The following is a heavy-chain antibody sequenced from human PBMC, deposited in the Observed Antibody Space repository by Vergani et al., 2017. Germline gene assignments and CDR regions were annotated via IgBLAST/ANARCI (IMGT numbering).Heavy chain of an antibody. Sequence: EVQLLESGGGLVQPGGSLRLSCAASGFTFSSYAMSWVRQAPGKGLEWVSYISSSGSTIYYADSVKGRFTISRDNAKNSLYLQMNSLRAEDTAVYYCARGWWELLSDYWGQGTLVTVSS. CDR3: ARGWWELLSDY. CDR1: GFTFSSYA. V-gene: IGHV3-48*04. J-gene: IGHJ4*02. CDR2: ISSSGSTI. D-gene: IGHD1-26*01.